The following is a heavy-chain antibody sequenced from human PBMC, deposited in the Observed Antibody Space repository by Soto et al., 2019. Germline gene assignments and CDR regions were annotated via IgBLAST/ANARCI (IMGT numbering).Heavy chain of an antibody. CDR3: ARDTGDNWFDP. CDR1: GYTFTGYY. Sequence: QVQLVQSGAEVKKPGASVKVSCKASGYTFTGYYMHWVRQAPGQGLEWMGWINPHSGGTNYAQKFQGWVTMTRDTSISTAYMELSRLRSDDTAVYYCARDTGDNWFDPWGQGTLVTVSS. J-gene: IGHJ5*02. V-gene: IGHV1-2*04. CDR2: INPHSGGT. D-gene: IGHD3-10*01.